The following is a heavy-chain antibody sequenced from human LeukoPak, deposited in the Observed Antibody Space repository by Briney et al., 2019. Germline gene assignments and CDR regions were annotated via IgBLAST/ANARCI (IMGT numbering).Heavy chain of an antibody. D-gene: IGHD1-26*01. J-gene: IGHJ4*02. V-gene: IGHV3-53*01. Sequence: GGSLRLSCAASGFIVSGDFMSWVRQAPGKGLEWVSVIYSDGSTYYADSVKGRFTISRDNSKNTLDLQMSGLRAEDTAVYYCARERGRGRDSPWFDYWGQGTLVTVSS. CDR2: IYSDGST. CDR3: ARERGRGRDSPWFDY. CDR1: GFIVSGDF.